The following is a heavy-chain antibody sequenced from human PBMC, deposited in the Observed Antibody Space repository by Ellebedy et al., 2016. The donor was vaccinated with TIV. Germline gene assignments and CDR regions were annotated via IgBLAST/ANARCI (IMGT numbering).Heavy chain of an antibody. D-gene: IGHD3-10*01. CDR2: FHYNGTT. CDR1: DGSIRSYH. CDR3: ARTSTMVRGALDY. J-gene: IGHJ4*02. V-gene: IGHV4-59*01. Sequence: SETLSLTXTVSDGSIRSYHWSWIRQSPGKGLEWIGYFHYNGTTNYNPSLKSRLSISVDTSKNQFSLNLSSVTAADTGVYYCARTSTMVRGALDYWGQGTLVTVSS.